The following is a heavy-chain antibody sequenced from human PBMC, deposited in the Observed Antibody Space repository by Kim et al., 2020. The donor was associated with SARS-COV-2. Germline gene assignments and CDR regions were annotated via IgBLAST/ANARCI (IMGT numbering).Heavy chain of an antibody. Sequence: ASVKVSCKASGYTFTSYAMNWVRQTPGQGLEWMGWINTNTGNPTYAQGFPGRFVFSLDTSVSTAYLQISSLKADDTAVFYCASCSSTSCYRGNWFDPCGQ. J-gene: IGHJ5*02. CDR3: ASCSSTSCYRGNWFDP. CDR2: INTNTGNP. D-gene: IGHD2-2*01. V-gene: IGHV7-4-1*02. CDR1: GYTFTSYA.